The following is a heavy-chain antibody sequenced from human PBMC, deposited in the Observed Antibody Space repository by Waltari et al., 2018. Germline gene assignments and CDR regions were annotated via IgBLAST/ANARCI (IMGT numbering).Heavy chain of an antibody. D-gene: IGHD3-10*01. CDR1: GGSISSHY. J-gene: IGHJ3*02. CDR2: IYYSGST. V-gene: IGHV4-59*11. CDR3: ARQIYGSGSYYKGGNAFDI. Sequence: QVQLQESGPGLVKPSETLSLTCTVSGGSISSHYWSWIRQPPGKGLEWIGYIYYSGSTNYNPSLKSRVTISVDTSKNQFSLKLSSVTAADTAVYYCARQIYGSGSYYKGGNAFDIWGQGTMVTVSS.